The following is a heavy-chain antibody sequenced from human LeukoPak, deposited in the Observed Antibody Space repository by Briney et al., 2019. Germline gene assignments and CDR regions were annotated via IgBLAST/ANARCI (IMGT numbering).Heavy chain of an antibody. J-gene: IGHJ4*02. V-gene: IGHV3-23*01. D-gene: IGHD6-19*01. CDR2: ISGSGGST. Sequence: GGSLRLSCAASGFTFSTYAVSWVRQAPGKGLEWVSSISGSGGSTSYADSVKGRFTISRDNSKNTLYLQMNSLRAEDTAIFYCARVAGTKCFDYWGQGTLVTVSS. CDR1: GFTFSTYA. CDR3: ARVAGTKCFDY.